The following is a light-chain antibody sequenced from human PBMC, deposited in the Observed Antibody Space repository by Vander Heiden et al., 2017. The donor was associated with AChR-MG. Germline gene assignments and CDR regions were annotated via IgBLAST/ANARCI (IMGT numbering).Light chain of an antibody. Sequence: EIVMTQSPATLSVSPAERATLACRASQSVSSNLAWYQQKPGQAPRLLIYGASTRATGIPARFSGSGSGTEFTLTISSLQSEDFAVYYCQQYNNWPGTFGQVTKLEIK. V-gene: IGKV3-15*01. J-gene: IGKJ2*01. CDR2: GAS. CDR3: QQYNNWPGT. CDR1: QSVSSN.